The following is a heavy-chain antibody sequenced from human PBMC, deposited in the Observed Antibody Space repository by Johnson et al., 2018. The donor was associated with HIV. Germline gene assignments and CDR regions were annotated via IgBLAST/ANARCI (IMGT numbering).Heavy chain of an antibody. Sequence: VQVVESGGGLIQPGGSLRLSCAASGFTVSINYMSWVRQAPGKGLEWVSVIYSGGSTYYADAVKGRFTISRDNSKKTLYLQMTSRRAEDTAVYYCARGAANDAFDIWGQGTMVTVSS. CDR2: IYSGGST. D-gene: IGHD1-26*01. CDR1: GFTVSINY. CDR3: ARGAANDAFDI. J-gene: IGHJ3*02. V-gene: IGHV3-53*01.